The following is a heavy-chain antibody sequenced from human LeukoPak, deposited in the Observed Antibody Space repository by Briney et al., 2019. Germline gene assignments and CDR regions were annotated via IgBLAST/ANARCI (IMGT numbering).Heavy chain of an antibody. CDR2: IYSGGST. D-gene: IGHD3-22*01. CDR1: GFTVSTNY. V-gene: IGHV3-53*01. J-gene: IGHJ2*01. CDR3: ARSPRIYDSSGYYLVGYFDL. Sequence: GGSLRLSCAASGFTVSTNYMSWVRQAPGKGLEWVSIIYSGGSTSYADSVKGRFTISRDISKNTLFLQMSSLRAEDTAVYYCARSPRIYDSSGYYLVGYFDLWGRGTLVTVSS.